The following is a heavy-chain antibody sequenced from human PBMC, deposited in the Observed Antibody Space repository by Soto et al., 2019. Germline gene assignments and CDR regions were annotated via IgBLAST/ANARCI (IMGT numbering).Heavy chain of an antibody. CDR3: ARDLDCSGGSCPFDY. D-gene: IGHD2-15*01. V-gene: IGHV3-30-3*01. J-gene: IGHJ4*02. CDR2: ISYDGSNK. CDR1: GFTFSSYA. Sequence: QVQLVESGGGVVQPGRSLRLSCAASGFTFSSYAMHWVRQAPGKGLEWVAVISYDGSNKYYADSVKGRFTISRDNSKNTLYLQMNRLRAEDTAVYYCARDLDCSGGSCPFDYWGQGTLVTVSS.